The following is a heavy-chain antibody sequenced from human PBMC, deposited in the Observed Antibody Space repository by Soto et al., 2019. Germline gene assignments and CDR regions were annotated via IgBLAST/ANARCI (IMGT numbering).Heavy chain of an antibody. CDR3: ARVTRDLFGGGYYYYMDV. V-gene: IGHV1-69*13. D-gene: IGHD3-3*01. Sequence: SVKVSCKASGGTFSSYAISWVRQAPGQGLEWMGGIIPIFGTANYAQKFQGRVTITADESTSTAYMELSSLRSEDTAVYYCARVTRDLFGGGYYYYMDVWGKGTTVTVSS. J-gene: IGHJ6*03. CDR2: IIPIFGTA. CDR1: GGTFSSYA.